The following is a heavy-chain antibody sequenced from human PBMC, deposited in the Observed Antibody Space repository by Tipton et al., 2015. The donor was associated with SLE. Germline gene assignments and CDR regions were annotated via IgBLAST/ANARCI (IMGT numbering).Heavy chain of an antibody. CDR2: IYSGGST. J-gene: IGHJ4*02. CDR3: AKVILGAGTIDY. V-gene: IGHV3-53*05. D-gene: IGHD6-19*01. CDR1: GFTVSSNY. Sequence: SLRLSCAASGFTVSSNYMSWVRQAPGKGLEWVSVIYSGGSTYYADSVKGRFTISRDNSKNTLYLQMNSLRAEDTAVYYCAKVILGAGTIDYWGQGTLVTVSS.